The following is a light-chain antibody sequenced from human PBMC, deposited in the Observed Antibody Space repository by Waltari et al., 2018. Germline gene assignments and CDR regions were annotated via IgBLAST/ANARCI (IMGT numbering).Light chain of an antibody. J-gene: IGKJ2*01. CDR3: QQYYSTPPT. CDR2: WAS. V-gene: IGKV4-1*01. Sequence: DIVMTQYPDSLAVSLGERATINCKSSQSVLYSSNNKTYLAWYQQKPGLPPKLLIYWASTRESGVPDRFSGSGSGTDFTLTISSLQAEDVAVYYCQQYYSTPPTFGQGTKLEIK. CDR1: QSVLYSSNNKTY.